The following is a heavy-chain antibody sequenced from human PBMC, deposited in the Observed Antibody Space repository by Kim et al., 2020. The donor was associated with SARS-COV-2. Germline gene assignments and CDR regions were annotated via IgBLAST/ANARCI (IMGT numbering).Heavy chain of an antibody. J-gene: IGHJ6*02. CDR1: GYTLTELS. V-gene: IGHV1-24*01. Sequence: ASVKVSCKVSGYTLTELSMHWVRQAPGKGLEWMGGFDPEDGETIYAQKFQGRVTMTEDTSTDTAYMELSSLRSEDTAVYYCATPLGYCSSTSCYGAGYYYYYGMDVWGQGTTVTVSS. D-gene: IGHD2-2*01. CDR3: ATPLGYCSSTSCYGAGYYYYYGMDV. CDR2: FDPEDGET.